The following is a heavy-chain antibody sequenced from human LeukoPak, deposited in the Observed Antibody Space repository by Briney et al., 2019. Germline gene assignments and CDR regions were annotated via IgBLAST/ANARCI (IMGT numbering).Heavy chain of an antibody. CDR3: ASTYCSSTSCYNYYMDV. CDR1: GYTFTSYG. CDR2: IRAYNGNT. Sequence: ASVKVSCKASGYTFTSYGISWVRQAPGQGLEWMGWIRAYNGNTNYAQKLQGRVTMTTDTSTSTAYMELRSLRSDDTAVYYCASTYCSSTSCYNYYMDVWGKGTTVTVSS. D-gene: IGHD2-2*02. V-gene: IGHV1-18*01. J-gene: IGHJ6*03.